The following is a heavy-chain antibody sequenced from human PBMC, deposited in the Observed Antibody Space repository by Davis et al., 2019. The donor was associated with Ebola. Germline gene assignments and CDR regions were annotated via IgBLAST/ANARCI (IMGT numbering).Heavy chain of an antibody. Sequence: GGSLRLSCAASGFTFSSYSMNWVRQAPGKGLEWVSSISSSSSYIYYADSVKGRFTISRDNAKNSLYLQMNSLRAEDTAVYYCARRLMDCSGGSCYVSLGDYRGQGTLVTVSS. V-gene: IGHV3-21*01. CDR2: ISSSSSYI. CDR1: GFTFSSYS. J-gene: IGHJ4*02. D-gene: IGHD2-15*01. CDR3: ARRLMDCSGGSCYVSLGDY.